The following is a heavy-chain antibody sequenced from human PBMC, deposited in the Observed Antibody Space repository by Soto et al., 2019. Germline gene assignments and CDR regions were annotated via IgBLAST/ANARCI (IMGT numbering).Heavy chain of an antibody. J-gene: IGHJ4*02. CDR1: GFTFSSYW. D-gene: IGHD3-16*01. CDR3: VRAERLGGY. CDR2: INQDGSEK. V-gene: IGHV3-7*03. Sequence: EVQLVESGGGLVQPGGSLRLSCAATGFTFSSYWMIWVRQAPGKGLEWVANINQDGSEKYYVDSVKGRFTISRDNAKNSLYLQMNSLRAGDTAVYYCVRAERLGGYWGQGTLVTVSS.